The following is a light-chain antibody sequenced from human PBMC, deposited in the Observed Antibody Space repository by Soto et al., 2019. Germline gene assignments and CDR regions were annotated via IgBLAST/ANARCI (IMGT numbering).Light chain of an antibody. CDR2: GTS. V-gene: IGKV3-20*01. CDR3: QQYVSWT. CDR1: QTISSNY. Sequence: EIVLTQSPGTLSVSPGERATLSCRASQTISSNYLAWYQQKPGQAPSLLIYGTSSRATGIPDRFSGSGSGTDFTLTISRLEPEGSAIYLFQQYVSWTFGQGTKVEIK. J-gene: IGKJ1*01.